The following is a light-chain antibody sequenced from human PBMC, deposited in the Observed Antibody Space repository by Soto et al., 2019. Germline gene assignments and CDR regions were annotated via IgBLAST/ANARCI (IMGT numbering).Light chain of an antibody. CDR1: QSVSSSY. Sequence: EIVLTQSPGTLSLSPGERATLSCRASQSVSSSYLTWYQQKPGQSPRLLIFGASSRATGIPDRFSGSESWTDFTLTISRLEPEDFAVYFCQHYGTFGQGTKVEIK. J-gene: IGKJ1*01. CDR2: GAS. V-gene: IGKV3-20*01. CDR3: QHYGT.